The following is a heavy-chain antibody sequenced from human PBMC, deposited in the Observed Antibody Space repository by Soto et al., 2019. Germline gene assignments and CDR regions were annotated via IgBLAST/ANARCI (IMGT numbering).Heavy chain of an antibody. CDR2: ISAYNGNT. CDR3: ARDRSGWYRSTIDY. Sequence: ASVKVSCKASGYTFTSYGISWVRQAPGQGLEWMGWISAYNGNTNYAQKLQGRVTMTTDTSTSTAYMELRSLRSDDTAVYYCARDRSGWYRSTIDYWGQGTLVTVSS. CDR1: GYTFTSYG. D-gene: IGHD6-19*01. V-gene: IGHV1-18*04. J-gene: IGHJ4*02.